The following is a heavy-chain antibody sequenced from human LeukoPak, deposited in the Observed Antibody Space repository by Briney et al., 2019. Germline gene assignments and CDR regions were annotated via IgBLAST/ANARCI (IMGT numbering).Heavy chain of an antibody. Sequence: PGGSLRLSCAASGFTFSSYEMNWVRQPPGKGLEWIGEINHSGSTNYNPSLKSRVTISVDTSKNQFSLKLSSVTAADTAVYYCARMALEWLKPYYYYYYMDVWGKGTTVTVSS. CDR1: GFTFSSYE. CDR2: INHSGST. V-gene: IGHV4-34*01. D-gene: IGHD3-3*01. CDR3: ARMALEWLKPYYYYYYMDV. J-gene: IGHJ6*03.